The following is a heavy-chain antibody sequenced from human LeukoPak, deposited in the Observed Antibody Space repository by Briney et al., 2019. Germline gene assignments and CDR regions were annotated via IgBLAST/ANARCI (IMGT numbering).Heavy chain of an antibody. CDR3: ARDSSYSSSLYYFEY. CDR1: GYTFTDYY. Sequence: ASVKDSCKASGYTFTDYYMHWVRQAPGQGLEWMGWINPHSGGTNYAQKFQGRVTMTRDTSISTVYMEVSRLRSDDTAVYYCARDSSYSSSLYYFEYWGQGTLVTVSS. V-gene: IGHV1-2*02. CDR2: INPHSGGT. J-gene: IGHJ4*02. D-gene: IGHD6-6*01.